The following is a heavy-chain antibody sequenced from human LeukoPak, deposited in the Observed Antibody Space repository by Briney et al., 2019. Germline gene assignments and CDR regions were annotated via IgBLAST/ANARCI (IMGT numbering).Heavy chain of an antibody. Sequence: SGGSLRLSCTASEFTVSRNYMLWVRQAPGKGLEWVSLIFSNGDTHYADSVKGRFTISRDTSKNTVSLQMNSLRAEDTALYYCAKVWEAPLEMIVPTFGTNWFDPWGQGTLVTVSS. J-gene: IGHJ5*02. CDR3: AKVWEAPLEMIVPTFGTNWFDP. V-gene: IGHV3-53*01. CDR1: EFTVSRNY. D-gene: IGHD3-22*01. CDR2: IFSNGDT.